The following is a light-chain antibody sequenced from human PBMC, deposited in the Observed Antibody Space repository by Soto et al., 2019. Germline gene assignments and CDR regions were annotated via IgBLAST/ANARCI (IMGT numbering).Light chain of an antibody. CDR1: QTVSNF. Sequence: EIVLTQSPATLSLSPGEGATRSCRASQTVSNFLAWYQQKPGQAPRLLIYDASKRATGIPARFSGSGSGTEFTLTVSSLQSEDFAVYYCQQYNDWPVTFGQGTKVDIK. J-gene: IGKJ1*01. V-gene: IGKV3-11*01. CDR3: QQYNDWPVT. CDR2: DAS.